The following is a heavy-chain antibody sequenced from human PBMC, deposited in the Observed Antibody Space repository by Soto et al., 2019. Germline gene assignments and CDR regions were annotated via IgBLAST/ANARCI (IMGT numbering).Heavy chain of an antibody. CDR3: AREGNYHEF. D-gene: IGHD3-10*01. V-gene: IGHV3-21*01. J-gene: IGHJ4*02. Sequence: GGSLRLSCETSGFPFGLYTMNWVRQAPGKGLEWVSSISSSGTYIDYADSVEGRFAISRDDAKNSVFLEMTSLRVDDTAVYYCAREGNYHEFWGQGTLVTVSS. CDR2: ISSSGTYI. CDR1: GFPFGLYT.